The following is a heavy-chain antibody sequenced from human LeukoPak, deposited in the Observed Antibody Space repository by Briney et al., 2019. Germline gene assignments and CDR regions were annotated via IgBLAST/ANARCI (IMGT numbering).Heavy chain of an antibody. CDR2: IDSDGINS. J-gene: IGHJ4*02. CDR1: GFTFSTYW. D-gene: IGHD6-19*01. V-gene: IGHV3-74*01. CDR3: AKDSKVGSGWYPLFDY. Sequence: PGGSLRLSCAASGFTFSTYWMHWVRQAPGKGLVWVSRIDSDGINSYYADSVKGRFTISRDNSKNTLYLQMNSLRAEDTAVYYCAKDSKVGSGWYPLFDYWGQGTLVTVSS.